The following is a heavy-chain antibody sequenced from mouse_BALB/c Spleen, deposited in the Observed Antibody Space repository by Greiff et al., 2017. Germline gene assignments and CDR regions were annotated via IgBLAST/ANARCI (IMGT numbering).Heavy chain of an antibody. CDR2: IDPSDSET. CDR3: ARNYGNYEAWFAY. Sequence: VKLVESGPQLVRPGASVKISCKASGYSFTSYWMHWVKQRPGQGLEWIGMIDPSDSETRLNQKFKDKATLTVDKSSSTAYMQLSSPTSEDSAVYYCARNYGNYEAWFAYWGQGTLVTVSA. J-gene: IGHJ3*01. V-gene: IGHV1S126*01. CDR1: GYSFTSYW. D-gene: IGHD2-1*01.